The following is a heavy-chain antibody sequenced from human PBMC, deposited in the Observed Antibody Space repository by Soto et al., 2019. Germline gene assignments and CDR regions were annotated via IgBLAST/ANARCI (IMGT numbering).Heavy chain of an antibody. J-gene: IGHJ3*02. D-gene: IGHD4-17*01. CDR3: AKVGWLGPPTAVTTWTAFDI. Sequence: GGSLRLSCAASGFTFSSYAMSWVRQAPGKGLEWVSAISGSGGSTYYADSVKGRFTISRDNSKNTLYLQMNSLRAEDTAVYGCAKVGWLGPPTAVTTWTAFDIWGQGTMVTVSS. CDR1: GFTFSSYA. V-gene: IGHV3-23*01. CDR2: ISGSGGST.